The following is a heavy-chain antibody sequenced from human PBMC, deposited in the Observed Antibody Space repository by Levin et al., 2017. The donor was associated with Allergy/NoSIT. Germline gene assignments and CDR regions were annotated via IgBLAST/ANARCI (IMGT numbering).Heavy chain of an antibody. CDR3: ARGLKLVRGGHTPPHDH. Sequence: PSETLSLTCAVYGGSFSGYYWSWIRQPPGKGLEWIGEINHSGSTNYNPSLKSRVTISVDTSKNQFSLELNSVTAADTAVYYCARGLKLVRGGHTPPHDHWGQGTLVTVSS. CDR2: INHSGST. D-gene: IGHD3-10*01. J-gene: IGHJ4*02. V-gene: IGHV4-34*01. CDR1: GGSFSGYY.